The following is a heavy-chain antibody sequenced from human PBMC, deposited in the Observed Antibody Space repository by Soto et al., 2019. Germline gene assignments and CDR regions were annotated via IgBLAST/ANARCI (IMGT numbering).Heavy chain of an antibody. CDR2: MHYSGST. CDR1: GCSVTITSYY. CDR3: DREWEHLSFHY. V-gene: IGHV4-61*01. J-gene: IGHJ4*02. D-gene: IGHD1-26*01. Sequence: SETLSLTCTVSGCSVTITSYYWGWIRQPPGKGLEWIGYMHYSGSTNYNPSLKSRVTISIDTSKNQFSLKLSSVTDADTAVYYCDREWEHLSFHYSGPGPLVTVSS.